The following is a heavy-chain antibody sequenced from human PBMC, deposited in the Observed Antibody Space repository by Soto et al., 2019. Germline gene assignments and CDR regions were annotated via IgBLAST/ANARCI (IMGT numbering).Heavy chain of an antibody. CDR2: ISDGSSNI. Sequence: GGSLRLSCAASGFTFSSYAMHWVRQAPGKGLEWVAVISDGSSNIYYADSVKGRFTISRDNSKNSLYLQMNSLRAEDTAVYYCARDLTRTIFGVVTTAYYFDYWGQGTLVTVSS. V-gene: IGHV3-30-3*01. CDR3: ARDLTRTIFGVVTTAYYFDY. J-gene: IGHJ4*02. D-gene: IGHD3-3*01. CDR1: GFTFSSYA.